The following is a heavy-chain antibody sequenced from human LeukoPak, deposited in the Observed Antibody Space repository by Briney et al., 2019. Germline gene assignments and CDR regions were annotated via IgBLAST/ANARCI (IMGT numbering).Heavy chain of an antibody. V-gene: IGHV1-24*01. CDR3: ATLDGGYYDSSGYLYYFDY. Sequence: ASVNVSFKVSGYTRTELSMHGVGQAPGRGGEWMGGFVPQGGETIYAQKFQGRVTMTEDTSTDTAYMELSSLRCEDTAVYYCATLDGGYYDSSGYLYYFDYWGQGTLVTVSS. CDR1: GYTRTELS. D-gene: IGHD3-22*01. J-gene: IGHJ4*02. CDR2: FVPQGGET.